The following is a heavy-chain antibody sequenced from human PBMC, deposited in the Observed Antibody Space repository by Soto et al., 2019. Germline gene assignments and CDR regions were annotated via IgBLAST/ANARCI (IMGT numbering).Heavy chain of an antibody. Sequence: GGSLRLSCAASGFTFSSYAMSWVRQAPGKGLEWVASISSYGSRTDYADSVKGRFTVSRDNAKNSLYLQMNSLRAEDTAVYYCARSFGDSAFLSRESGGFDLWGQGTVVTVSS. CDR2: ISSYGSRT. V-gene: IGHV3-21*01. D-gene: IGHD2-15*01. J-gene: IGHJ3*01. CDR3: ARSFGDSAFLSRESGGFDL. CDR1: GFTFSSYA.